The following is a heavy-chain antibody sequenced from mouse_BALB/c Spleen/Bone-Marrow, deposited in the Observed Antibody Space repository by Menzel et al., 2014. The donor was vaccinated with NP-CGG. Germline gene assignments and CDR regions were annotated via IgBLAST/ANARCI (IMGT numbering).Heavy chain of an antibody. CDR3: ARVYGWYFDV. Sequence: EVQGVESGGGLVQPGGSLKLSCVASGFTFSSYGMSWVRQTPDKRLELVATINNNGGSTYYPDSVKGQFTISRDNAKNTLDLQMSSLKSEDTAMYYCARVYGWYFDVWGAGTTVTVSS. CDR2: INNNGGST. V-gene: IGHV5-6-3*01. CDR1: GFTFSSYG. J-gene: IGHJ1*01. D-gene: IGHD1-1*01.